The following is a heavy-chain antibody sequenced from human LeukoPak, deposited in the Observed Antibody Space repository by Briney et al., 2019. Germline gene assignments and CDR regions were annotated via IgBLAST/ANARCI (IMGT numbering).Heavy chain of an antibody. CDR2: IGGSSSSI. V-gene: IGHV3-21*01. CDR1: GFTFSSYS. CDR3: AKDWGIAAAGINY. J-gene: IGHJ4*02. Sequence: GGSLRLSCAASGFTFSSYSMNWVRQAPGKGLEWVSSIGGSSSSIYYAYSVKGRFTISRDNSKNTLYLQMNSLRAEDTAVYYCAKDWGIAAAGINYWGQGTLVTVSS. D-gene: IGHD6-13*01.